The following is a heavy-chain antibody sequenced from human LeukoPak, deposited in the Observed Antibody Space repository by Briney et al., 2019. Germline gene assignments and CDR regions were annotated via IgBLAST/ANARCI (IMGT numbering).Heavy chain of an antibody. D-gene: IGHD3-22*01. CDR1: GGTFSSYA. V-gene: IGHV1-69*05. CDR3: AREGYYDSSGYPGEVDP. J-gene: IGHJ5*02. CDR2: IIPIFGTA. Sequence: SVKVSCKASGGTFSSYAISWVRPAPGQGLEWMGGIIPIFGTANYSQKFQGRVTITTDESTSTAYMELSSLRSEDTAVYYCAREGYYDSSGYPGEVDPWGQGTLVTVSS.